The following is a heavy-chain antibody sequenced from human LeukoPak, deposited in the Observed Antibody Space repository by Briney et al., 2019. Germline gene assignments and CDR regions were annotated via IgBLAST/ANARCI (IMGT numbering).Heavy chain of an antibody. CDR3: AKNYGDSNWFDP. CDR1: GDSVSSNVAA. CDR2: TYYRSNWFN. Sequence: SQTLSLTCAISGDSVSSNVAAWNWIRQSPSRGLEWLGRTYYRSNWFNDFALSVKSRITINPDTSKNQFSLQLNSVTPEDTAVYYCAKNYGDSNWFDPWGQGTLVTVSS. D-gene: IGHD4-17*01. J-gene: IGHJ5*02. V-gene: IGHV6-1*01.